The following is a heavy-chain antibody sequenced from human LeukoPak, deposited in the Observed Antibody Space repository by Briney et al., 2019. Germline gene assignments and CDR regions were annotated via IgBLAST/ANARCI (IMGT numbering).Heavy chain of an antibody. CDR2: INHSGST. CDR3: ARRAAAAYYYYYYYMDV. V-gene: IGHV4-34*01. J-gene: IGHJ6*03. Sequence: SETLSLTCAVYGGSFSGYYWSWIRQPPGKGLEWIGEINHSGSTNYNPSLKSRVTISVDTSKNQFSLKLSSVTAAGTAVYYCARRAAAAYYYYYYYMDVWGKGTTVTVSS. D-gene: IGHD6-13*01. CDR1: GGSFSGYY.